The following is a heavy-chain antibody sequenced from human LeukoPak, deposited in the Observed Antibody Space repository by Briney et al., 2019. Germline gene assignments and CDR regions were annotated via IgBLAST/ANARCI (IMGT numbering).Heavy chain of an antibody. J-gene: IGHJ3*02. Sequence: GASVKVSCKASGYTFTSYDINGVRQATGQGLEGMGWMNPSSGNTGYAQKFQGRVTMTRNTSISTAYMELSSLRSEDTAVYYCAISPLAYYYDSSGYSPDIWGQGTMVTVSS. V-gene: IGHV1-8*01. CDR2: MNPSSGNT. CDR3: AISPLAYYYDSSGYSPDI. D-gene: IGHD3-22*01. CDR1: GYTFTSYD.